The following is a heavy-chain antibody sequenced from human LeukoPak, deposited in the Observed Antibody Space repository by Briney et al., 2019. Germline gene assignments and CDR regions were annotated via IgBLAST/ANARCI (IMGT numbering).Heavy chain of an antibody. Sequence: GASVKVSCKAPGGTFSSYAISWVRQAPGQGLEWMGRIIPILGIANYAQKFQDRVTITWDASITTAYMDLSSLRSEDTAVYYCARVGYSNSYDYWGQGTLVTVSS. CDR3: ARVGYSNSYDY. D-gene: IGHD1-26*01. CDR1: GGTFSSYA. V-gene: IGHV1-69*04. J-gene: IGHJ4*02. CDR2: IIPILGIA.